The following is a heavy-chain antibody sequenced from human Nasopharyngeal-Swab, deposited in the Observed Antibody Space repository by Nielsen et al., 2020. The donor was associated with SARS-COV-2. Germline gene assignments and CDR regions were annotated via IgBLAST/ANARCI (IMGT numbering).Heavy chain of an antibody. CDR1: GFTFSSYA. D-gene: IGHD6-13*01. CDR2: ISGSGGST. CDR3: ARDLVRRDYYYYGMDV. J-gene: IGHJ6*02. Sequence: GESLKISCAASGFTFSSYAMSWVRQAPGKGLEWVSAISGSGGSTYYADSVKGRFTISRDNSKNTLYLQMNSLRAEDTAVYYCARDLVRRDYYYYGMDVWGQGTTVTVSS. V-gene: IGHV3-23*01.